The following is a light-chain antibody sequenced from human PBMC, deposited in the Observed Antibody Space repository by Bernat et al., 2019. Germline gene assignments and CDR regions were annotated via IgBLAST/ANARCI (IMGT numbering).Light chain of an antibody. Sequence: DIVMTQSPLSLPVTPGEPASISCKSSQSLLHSNGNNYLDWYLQKSGQSPQLLIYLGSNRASGVPARFSGGGSGRDFTLNISRVEAGDVGTYYCMQGLEIPLTFGGVTKVEIK. V-gene: IGKV2-28*01. CDR3: MQGLEIPLT. CDR2: LGS. J-gene: IGKJ4*01. CDR1: QSLLHSNGNNY.